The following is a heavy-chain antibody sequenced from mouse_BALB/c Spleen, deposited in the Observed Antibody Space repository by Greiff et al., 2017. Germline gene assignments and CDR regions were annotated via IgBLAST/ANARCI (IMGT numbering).Heavy chain of an antibody. V-gene: IGHV5-6-5*01. J-gene: IGHJ1*01. D-gene: IGHD1-1*01. Sequence: EVQLQESGGGLVKPGGSLKLSCAASGFTFSSYAMSWVRQTPEKRLEWVASISSGGSTYYPDSVKGRFTISRDNARNILYLQMSSLRSEDTAMYYCARGLTTVVEGYFDVWGAGTTVTVSS. CDR3: ARGLTTVVEGYFDV. CDR2: ISSGGST. CDR1: GFTFSSYA.